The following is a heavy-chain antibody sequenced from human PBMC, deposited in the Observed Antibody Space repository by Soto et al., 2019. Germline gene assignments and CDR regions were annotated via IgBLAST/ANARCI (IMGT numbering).Heavy chain of an antibody. CDR2: IKQDGSEK. CDR1: GLTFSSYW. V-gene: IGHV3-7*01. Sequence: EVQLVESGGGVVQPGGSLRLSCAASGLTFSSYWMSWVRQAPGKGLEWVANIKQDGSEKYYVDSVKGRFTISRDNARNALNLQMNSLRAEDTAVYYCARGFDSALWGQGTLVTVSS. CDR3: ARGFDSAL. D-gene: IGHD3-22*01. J-gene: IGHJ4*02.